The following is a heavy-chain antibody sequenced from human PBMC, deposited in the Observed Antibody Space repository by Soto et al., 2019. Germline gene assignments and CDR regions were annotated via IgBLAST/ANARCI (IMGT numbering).Heavy chain of an antibody. Sequence: QVQLRESGPGLVKSSETLSLTCTASGASIRSYYWSWIRQPLGKGLEWIGYIYYSGGTNYNPSLKSRVTISLDTSKSQFSLKLSSVTAADTAVYYCARPWTTRNYDNSYFDLWGRGTLVTVSS. V-gene: IGHV4-59*01. CDR2: IYYSGGT. CDR1: GASIRSYY. CDR3: ARPWTTRNYDNSYFDL. J-gene: IGHJ2*01. D-gene: IGHD3-22*01.